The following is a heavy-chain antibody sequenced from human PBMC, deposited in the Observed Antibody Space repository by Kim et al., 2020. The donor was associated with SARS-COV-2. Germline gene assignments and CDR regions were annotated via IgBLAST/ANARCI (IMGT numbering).Heavy chain of an antibody. Sequence: GESLKISCKGSGYSFTSYWIGWVRQMPGKGLEWMGIIYPGDSDTRYSPSFQGQVTISADKSISTAYLQWSSLKASDTAMYYCARVSGGVVEEVYYFDYWGQGTLVTVSS. CDR2: IYPGDSDT. CDR1: GYSFTSYW. V-gene: IGHV5-51*01. CDR3: ARVSGGVVEEVYYFDY. D-gene: IGHD3-3*01. J-gene: IGHJ4*02.